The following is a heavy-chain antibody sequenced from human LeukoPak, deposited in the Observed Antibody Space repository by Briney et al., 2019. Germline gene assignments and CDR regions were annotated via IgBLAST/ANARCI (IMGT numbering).Heavy chain of an antibody. CDR2: IYSDGRT. Sequence: GGSLRLSCAASGFTVSNKYMTWVRQAPGKGLEWVSLIYSDGRTYYADSVKGRCTISRDNSKNTLYLQMNCLRAEDTAVYYCARDLHSYGSGPWGQGTLVTVSS. D-gene: IGHD3-10*01. V-gene: IGHV3-53*01. CDR3: ARDLHSYGSGP. CDR1: GFTVSNKY. J-gene: IGHJ4*02.